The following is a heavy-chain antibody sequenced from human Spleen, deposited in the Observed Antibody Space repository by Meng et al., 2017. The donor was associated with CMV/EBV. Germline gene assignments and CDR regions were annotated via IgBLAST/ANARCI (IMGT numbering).Heavy chain of an antibody. Sequence: ASVKVSCKASGYSFRSYGISWVRQAPGQGLEWMGWISAYNGNTQYAQKIQGRATMTRNTSISTAYMELSSLRSEDTAVYYCARALTPSYYYYGMDVWGQGTTVTVSS. J-gene: IGHJ6*02. V-gene: IGHV1-18*01. CDR2: ISAYNGNT. CDR1: GYSFRSYG. CDR3: ARALTPSYYYYGMDV. D-gene: IGHD1-14*01.